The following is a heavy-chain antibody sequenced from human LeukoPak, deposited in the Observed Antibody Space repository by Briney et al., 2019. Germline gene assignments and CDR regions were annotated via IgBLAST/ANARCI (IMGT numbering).Heavy chain of an antibody. V-gene: IGHV3-48*01. CDR3: VRQFAS. Sequence: QAGGSLRLSCGASGFTFSDHIMNWVRQLPGKSLEWVAYVSGSGSTVYYADSVKGRFTISRDNGKSSLYLQMNSLRVEDTALYYCVRQFASWGQGTLVTVSS. J-gene: IGHJ4*02. CDR2: VSGSGSTV. CDR1: GFTFSDHI.